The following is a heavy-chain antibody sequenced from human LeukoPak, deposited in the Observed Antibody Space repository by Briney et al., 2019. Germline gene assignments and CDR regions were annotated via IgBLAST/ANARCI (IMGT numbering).Heavy chain of an antibody. CDR1: GGSFSGYY. CDR2: INHSGST. Sequence: PSETLSLTCAVYGGSFSGYYWSWIRQPPGKGLEWIGEINHSGSTNYNPSLKSRVTISVDTSKNQFSLKLSSVTAADTAVYYCARIVGGHDYWGQGTLVTVSS. J-gene: IGHJ4*02. CDR3: ARIVGGHDY. V-gene: IGHV4-34*01. D-gene: IGHD1-26*01.